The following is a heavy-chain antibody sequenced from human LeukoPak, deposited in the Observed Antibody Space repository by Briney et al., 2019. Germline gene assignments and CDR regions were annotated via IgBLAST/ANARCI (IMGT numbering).Heavy chain of an antibody. CDR1: GFTFSGYN. J-gene: IGHJ6*03. V-gene: IGHV3-48*02. CDR3: ARDRVYYMDV. CDR2: IGGRTSIT. Sequence: PGGSLRLSCAASGFTFSGYNMNWVRQTPGQGLEWLSHIGGRTSITDYADSVKGRFTISRDNAKNSLYLQMNGLRDEDTAIYYCARDRVYYMDVWGKGTTVTVSS.